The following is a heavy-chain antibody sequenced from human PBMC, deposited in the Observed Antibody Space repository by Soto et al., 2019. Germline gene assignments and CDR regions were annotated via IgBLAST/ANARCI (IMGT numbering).Heavy chain of an antibody. CDR3: ARDAPIAAASSGWFDP. CDR1: GGTFSSYA. Sequence: SVKVSCKASGGTFSSYAISWVRQAPGQGLEWMGGIIPIFGTANYAQKFQGRATITADESTSTAYMELSSLRSEDTAVYYCARDAPIAAASSGWFDPWGQGTLVTVSS. J-gene: IGHJ5*02. CDR2: IIPIFGTA. V-gene: IGHV1-69*13. D-gene: IGHD6-13*01.